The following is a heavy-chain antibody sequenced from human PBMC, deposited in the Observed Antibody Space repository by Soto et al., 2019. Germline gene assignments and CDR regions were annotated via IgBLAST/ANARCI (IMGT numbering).Heavy chain of an antibody. D-gene: IGHD3-10*01. CDR2: ISYDGSNT. CDR1: GFPFTTYG. V-gene: IGHV3-30*03. Sequence: QVQLVESGGGVVQPGRSLRLSCAASGFPFTTYGMHWVREGPDKGLEWVAVISYDGSNTYYADSVKGRFTISRDNSKNTLYLQMNSLRPEDTALYYCVGGQYYFDYRGQETLVTVSS. J-gene: IGHJ4*02. CDR3: VGGQYYFDY.